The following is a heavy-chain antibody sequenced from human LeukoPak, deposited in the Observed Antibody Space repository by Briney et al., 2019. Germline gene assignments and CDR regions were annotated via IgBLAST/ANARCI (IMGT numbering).Heavy chain of an antibody. CDR1: GFTFDDYA. CDR3: ARDRYGDYGPLIDY. Sequence: GASLRLSCAASGFTFDDYAMHWVRQAPGKGLEWVSGISWSSGSIGHADSVKGRFTISRDNAKNSLYLQMNSLRAEDTAVYYCARDRYGDYGPLIDYWGQGTLVTVSS. D-gene: IGHD4-17*01. J-gene: IGHJ4*02. V-gene: IGHV3-9*01. CDR2: ISWSSGSI.